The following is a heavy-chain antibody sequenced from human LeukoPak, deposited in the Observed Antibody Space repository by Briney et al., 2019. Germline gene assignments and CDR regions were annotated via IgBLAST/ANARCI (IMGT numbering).Heavy chain of an antibody. CDR1: GGSISSDY. V-gene: IGHV4-59*01. CDR3: ARDRVEGMDV. Sequence: MTSETLSLTCTVSGGSISSDYWSWIRQSPGKGLEWIGYIYYSGSTNYNPSLKSRVTISVDTSKNQFSLKLSSVTAADTAVYYCARDRVEGMDVWGQGTTVTVSS. J-gene: IGHJ6*02. CDR2: IYYSGST. D-gene: IGHD3-10*01.